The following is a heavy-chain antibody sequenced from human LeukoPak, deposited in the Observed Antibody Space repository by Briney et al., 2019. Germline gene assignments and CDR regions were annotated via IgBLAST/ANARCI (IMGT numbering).Heavy chain of an antibody. Sequence: GGSLRLSCAASGFTFSSYSMNWVRQAPGKGLEWVSSISSSSSYIYCADTVKGRFTISRDNAKNSLYLQMNSLRAEDTAVYYCARDGGAVANDYWGQGTLVTVSS. V-gene: IGHV3-21*01. J-gene: IGHJ4*02. CDR1: GFTFSSYS. D-gene: IGHD6-19*01. CDR2: ISSSSSYI. CDR3: ARDGGAVANDY.